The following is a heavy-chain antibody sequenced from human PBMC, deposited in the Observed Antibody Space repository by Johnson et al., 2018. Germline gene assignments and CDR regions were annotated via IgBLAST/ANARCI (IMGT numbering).Heavy chain of an antibody. CDR1: GGSISSYY. J-gene: IGHJ6*02. D-gene: IGHD3-22*01. Sequence: QVQLQESGPGLVKPSETLSLTCTVSGGSISSYYWSWIRQPPGKGLEWIGYIYYSGSTNYNPSLKSRVTISVDPSKNQFSLKLSSVTAADTAVYYCARENYYDSSGYYYYYGMDVWGQGTTVTGSS. CDR3: ARENYYDSSGYYYYYGMDV. V-gene: IGHV4-59*01. CDR2: IYYSGST.